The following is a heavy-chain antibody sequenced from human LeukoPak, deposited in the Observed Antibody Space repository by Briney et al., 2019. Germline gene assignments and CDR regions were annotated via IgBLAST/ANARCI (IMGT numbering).Heavy chain of an antibody. CDR3: AKRSDYGGDGRYFDY. CDR2: ISGSGGST. Sequence: GGSLRLSCAASGFTFSNAWMSWVRQAPGKGLEWVSAISGSGGSTYYADSVKGRFTISRDNPKNTLYLQTNSLRAEDTAVYYCAKRSDYGGDGRYFDYWGQGSLVTVSS. D-gene: IGHD4-23*01. CDR1: GFTFSNAW. V-gene: IGHV3-23*01. J-gene: IGHJ4*02.